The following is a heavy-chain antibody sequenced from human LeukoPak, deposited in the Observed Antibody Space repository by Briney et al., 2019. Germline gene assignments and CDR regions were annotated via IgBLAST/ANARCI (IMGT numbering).Heavy chain of an antibody. D-gene: IGHD3-3*01. V-gene: IGHV1-2*06. J-gene: IGHJ4*02. CDR2: INPNSGGT. Sequence: GASVKVSCKASGYTFTGYYMHWVRQAPGQGLEWMGRINPNSGGTNYAQKFQGRVTMTRDTSISTAYMELSRLRSDDTAVYYCARERRDFWSGYIAYWGQGTLFTVSS. CDR1: GYTFTGYY. CDR3: ARERRDFWSGYIAY.